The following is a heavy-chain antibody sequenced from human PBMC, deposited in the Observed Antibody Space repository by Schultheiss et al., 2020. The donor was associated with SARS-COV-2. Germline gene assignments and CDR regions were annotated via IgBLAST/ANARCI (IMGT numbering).Heavy chain of an antibody. Sequence: SETLSLTCTVSGGSISSGGYYWSWMRQPPGKGLEWVGHVFFTGSTDHNPSLKSRVFMSVDTSKNQFSLKLNSVTAADTAVYYCARHRERIAGIVGWAYGVDVWGQGTTVTVSS. CDR1: GGSISSGGYY. CDR2: VFFTGST. CDR3: ARHRERIAGIVGWAYGVDV. D-gene: IGHD1-26*01. V-gene: IGHV4-61*08. J-gene: IGHJ6*02.